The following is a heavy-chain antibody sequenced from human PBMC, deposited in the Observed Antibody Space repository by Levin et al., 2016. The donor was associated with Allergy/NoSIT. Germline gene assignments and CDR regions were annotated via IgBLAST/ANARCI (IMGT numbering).Heavy chain of an antibody. Sequence: GGSLRLSCAASGFTFSSYGMHWVRQAPGKGLEWVAVIWYDGSNKYYADSVKGRFTISRDNAKNSLYLQMNSLRDEDTAVYYCCRYCSSTSCYTPLRYYYYYMDVWGKGTTVTVSS. CDR2: IWYDGSNK. D-gene: IGHD2-2*02. CDR3: CRYCSSTSCYTPLRYYYYYMDV. CDR1: GFTFSSYG. J-gene: IGHJ6*03. V-gene: IGHV3-33*01.